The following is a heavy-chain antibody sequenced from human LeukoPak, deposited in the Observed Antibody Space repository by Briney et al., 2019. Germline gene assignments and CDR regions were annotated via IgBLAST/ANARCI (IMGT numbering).Heavy chain of an antibody. CDR3: ARGGVGYSYGEVWEY. J-gene: IGHJ4*02. D-gene: IGHD5-18*01. Sequence: PSETLSLTCTVSGGTISSYYWSWIRQPPGKGLEWIGEINHSGSTNYNPSLKSRVTISVDTSKNQFSLKLSSVTAADTAVYYCARGGVGYSYGEVWEYWGQGTLVTVSS. V-gene: IGHV4-34*01. CDR2: INHSGST. CDR1: GGTISSYY.